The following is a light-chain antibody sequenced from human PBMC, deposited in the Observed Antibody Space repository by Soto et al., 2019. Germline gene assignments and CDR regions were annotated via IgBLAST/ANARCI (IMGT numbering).Light chain of an antibody. CDR2: SAS. CDR3: QQSYTSPPWT. CDR1: QSISTY. J-gene: IGKJ1*01. Sequence: IQMTESPSSLSASVGDRVTISCRAGQSISTYLNWYQQKPVTAPRLLIYSASSVKTGVPPRFSGSGSGRDFTLTISSLRPEDIATYFCQQSYTSPPWTFGQGTKVDIK. V-gene: IGKV1-39*01.